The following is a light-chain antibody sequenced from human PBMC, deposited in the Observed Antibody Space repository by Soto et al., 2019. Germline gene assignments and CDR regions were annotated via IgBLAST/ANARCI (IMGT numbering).Light chain of an antibody. V-gene: IGKV3-20*01. CDR1: QSVSYY. CDR3: QHCQTYGYSPRLT. CDR2: DAS. Sequence: EIVLTQSPGTLSLSPGERATLSCRASQSVSYYLAWYQQKPGQAPRLLIYDASSRATGVPDRFSGSGSGTDFTLTISRLDPEDFAVYYCQHCQTYGYSPRLTFGGGTKVEIK. J-gene: IGKJ4*01.